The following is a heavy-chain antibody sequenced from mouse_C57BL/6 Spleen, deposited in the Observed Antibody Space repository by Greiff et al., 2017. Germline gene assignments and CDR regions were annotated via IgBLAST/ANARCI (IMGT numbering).Heavy chain of an antibody. V-gene: IGHV14-4*01. J-gene: IGHJ1*03. Sequence: VQLQQSGAELVRPGASVKLSCTASGFNFTDYYMHWVKQRPEQGLEWIGWIDPENGDTDYATKFQGKATITADTSSNTAYLQLSSLTSEDTAVYYCTRGNFSYFDVWGTGTTVTVSS. CDR3: TRGNFSYFDV. CDR1: GFNFTDYY. CDR2: IDPENGDT. D-gene: IGHD2-1*01.